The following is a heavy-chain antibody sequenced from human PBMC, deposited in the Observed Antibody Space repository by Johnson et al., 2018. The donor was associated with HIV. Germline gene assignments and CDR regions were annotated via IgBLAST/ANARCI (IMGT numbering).Heavy chain of an antibody. J-gene: IGHJ3*02. CDR1: GFTFSDYY. V-gene: IGHV3-11*04. CDR2: ISSSGSTV. Sequence: QVQLVESGGGLIQPGGSLRLSCAASGFTFSDYYMSWIRQAPGKGLEWVSYISSSGSTVYYADSVKGRFTIPRDNAKNSLSRQMNSLRAEDTALYYCAREMFAKENDVWTMNGAFDIWGQGTMVTVSS. CDR3: AREMFAKENDVWTMNGAFDI. D-gene: IGHD3-3*01.